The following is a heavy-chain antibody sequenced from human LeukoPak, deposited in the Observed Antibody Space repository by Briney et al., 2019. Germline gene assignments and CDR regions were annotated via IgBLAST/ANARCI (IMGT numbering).Heavy chain of an antibody. Sequence: PGGSLRLSCAASGFTFDDYAMHWVWQAPGKGLEWVSGISWNSGSIGYADSVKGRFTISRDNAKNSLYLQMNSLRAEDTALYYCAKIGVATSEAFDIWGQGTMVTVSS. V-gene: IGHV3-9*01. D-gene: IGHD5-12*01. CDR2: ISWNSGSI. CDR1: GFTFDDYA. CDR3: AKIGVATSEAFDI. J-gene: IGHJ3*02.